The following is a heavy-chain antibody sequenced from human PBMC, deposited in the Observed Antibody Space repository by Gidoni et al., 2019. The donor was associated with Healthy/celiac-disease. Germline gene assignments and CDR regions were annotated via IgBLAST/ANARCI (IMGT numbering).Heavy chain of an antibody. D-gene: IGHD6-25*01. Sequence: QVQLQESGPGLGKPSETLSLTCTVSGGSISSYYWSWIRQPPGKGLEWIVYIYYSGSTNYNPSLKSRVTISVDTSKNQFALKLSSVTAADTAVYYCARSRRSSGGWFDPWGQVTLVTVSS. V-gene: IGHV4-59*01. J-gene: IGHJ5*02. CDR3: ARSRRSSGGWFDP. CDR1: GGSISSYY. CDR2: IYYSGST.